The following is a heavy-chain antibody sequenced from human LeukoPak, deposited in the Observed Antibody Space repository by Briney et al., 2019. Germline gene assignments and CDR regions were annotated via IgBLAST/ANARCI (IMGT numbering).Heavy chain of an antibody. CDR3: ARSPAAIRRDYFDY. D-gene: IGHD2-2*02. CDR2: IKQDGSEK. V-gene: IGHV3-7*01. CDR1: GFTFSSYW. Sequence: GGSLRLSCAASGFTFSSYWMSWVRQAPGKGLDWVANIKQDGSEKYYVDSVKGRFTISRDNAKNSLYLQMNSLRAEDTAVYYCARSPAAIRRDYFDYWGQGTLVTVSS. J-gene: IGHJ4*02.